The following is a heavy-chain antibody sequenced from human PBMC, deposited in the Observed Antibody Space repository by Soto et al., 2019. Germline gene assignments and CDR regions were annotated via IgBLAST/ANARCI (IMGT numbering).Heavy chain of an antibody. D-gene: IGHD1-26*01. Sequence: SLRLSCAASGFTFSSYWMSWVRQAPGKGLEWVANIKQDGSEKYYVDSVKGRFTISRDNAKNSLYLQMNSLRAEDTAVYYCARDLYSGSYYFDYWGQGTMVTVS. J-gene: IGHJ4*02. V-gene: IGHV3-7*01. CDR1: GFTFSSYW. CDR2: IKQDGSEK. CDR3: ARDLYSGSYYFDY.